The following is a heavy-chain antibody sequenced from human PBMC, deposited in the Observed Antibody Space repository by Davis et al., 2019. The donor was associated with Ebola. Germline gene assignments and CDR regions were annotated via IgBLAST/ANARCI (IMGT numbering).Heavy chain of an antibody. CDR3: AKDRAPPYGGNPEAPDY. CDR1: GFTFNNHA. J-gene: IGHJ4*02. Sequence: GESLKISCVASGFTFNNHAMAWVRQAPGKGLEWVSTIWASGSPPYYADSVKGRFTISRDNSKNTLYLQMNSLRAEDTALYYCAKDRAPPYGGNPEAPDYWGQGTLVTVSS. V-gene: IGHV3-23*01. D-gene: IGHD4-23*01. CDR2: IWASGSPP.